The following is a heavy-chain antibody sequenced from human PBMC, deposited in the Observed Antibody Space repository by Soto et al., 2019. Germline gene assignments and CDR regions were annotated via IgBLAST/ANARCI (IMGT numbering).Heavy chain of an antibody. CDR1: GFTFSTYS. J-gene: IGHJ4*02. Sequence: PGGSRRLSCAASGFTFSTYSMNWVRQAPGKGLEWLSYISSPSSSIYYADSIKGRFTISRDNARNSLSLQMNSLRAEDTAVYYCLNGDYYVGPGTLVTVSS. D-gene: IGHD3-16*01. CDR3: LNGDYY. CDR2: ISSPSSSI. V-gene: IGHV3-48*01.